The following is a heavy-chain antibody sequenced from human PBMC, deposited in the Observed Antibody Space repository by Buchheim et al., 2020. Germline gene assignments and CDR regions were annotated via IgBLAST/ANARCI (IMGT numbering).Heavy chain of an antibody. CDR1: GFTFSSYA. J-gene: IGHJ2*01. CDR3: AKDRYLTPPRGYFDL. CDR2: VSGGGGST. V-gene: IGHV3-23*01. Sequence: EVQLLESGGGLVQPGGSLRLSCAASGFTFSSYAMTWVRQAPGKGLEWVSVVSGGGGSTYYADSVKGRFTISRDNSKNTPYLQMNSLRAEDTALYYCAKDRYLTPPRGYFDLWGRGTL. D-gene: IGHD3-9*01.